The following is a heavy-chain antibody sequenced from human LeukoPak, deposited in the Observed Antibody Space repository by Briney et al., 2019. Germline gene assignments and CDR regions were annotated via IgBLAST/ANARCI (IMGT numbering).Heavy chain of an antibody. Sequence: SQTLSLTCTVSGDSITSDHYWTWIRPPPGKGLEWISYIYHSGNTYYNPSLRSRVTMSVATSKNQFSLELKSVTAADTAVYYCARAVAPKAAGHFDYWGQGTLVTVSS. V-gene: IGHV4-30-4*08. CDR1: GDSITSDHY. D-gene: IGHD6-13*01. CDR3: ARAVAPKAAGHFDY. J-gene: IGHJ4*02. CDR2: IYHSGNT.